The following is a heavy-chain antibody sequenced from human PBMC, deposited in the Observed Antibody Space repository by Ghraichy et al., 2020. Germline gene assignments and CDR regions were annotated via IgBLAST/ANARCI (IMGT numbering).Heavy chain of an antibody. CDR1: GLPFSSYA. CDR2: ISISGGDT. Sequence: GGSLRLSCVASGLPFSSYAMAWVRQTPGRGLEWVSSISISGGDTYYADSVKGRFTISRDNSKNSIFLKMDSLRAEDTAVYYCAVVRRELAAGGDHWGQGTLVAVSS. J-gene: IGHJ4*02. D-gene: IGHD6-13*01. CDR3: AVVRRELAAGGDH. V-gene: IGHV3-23*01.